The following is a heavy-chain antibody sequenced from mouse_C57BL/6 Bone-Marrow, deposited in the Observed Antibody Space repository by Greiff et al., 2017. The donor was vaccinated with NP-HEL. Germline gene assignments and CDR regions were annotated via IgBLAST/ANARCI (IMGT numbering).Heavy chain of an antibody. V-gene: IGHV1-69*01. D-gene: IGHD2-4*01. CDR3: ARGGDYDKGPYAMDY. J-gene: IGHJ4*01. CDR1: GYTFTSYW. CDR2: IDPSDSYT. Sequence: VQLQQPGAELVMPGASVKLSCKASGYTFTSYWMHWVKQRPGQGLEWIGEIDPSDSYTNYNQKFKGKSTLTVDKSSSTAYMQLSSLTSEDSAVYYCARGGDYDKGPYAMDYWGQGTSVTVSS.